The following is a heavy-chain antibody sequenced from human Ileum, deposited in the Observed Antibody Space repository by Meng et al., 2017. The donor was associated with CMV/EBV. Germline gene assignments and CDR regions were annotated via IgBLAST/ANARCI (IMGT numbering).Heavy chain of an antibody. D-gene: IGHD6-13*01. CDR1: GFTFSSYS. CDR3: ATHSPIAAAGRTSHY. V-gene: IGHV3-21*01. J-gene: IGHJ4*02. Sequence: GESLKISCAASGFTFSSYSMNWVRQAPGKGLEWVSSISSSSSYIYYADSVKGRFTISRDNAKNSLYLQMNSLRAEDTAVYYCATHSPIAAAGRTSHYWGQGTLVTV. CDR2: ISSSSSYI.